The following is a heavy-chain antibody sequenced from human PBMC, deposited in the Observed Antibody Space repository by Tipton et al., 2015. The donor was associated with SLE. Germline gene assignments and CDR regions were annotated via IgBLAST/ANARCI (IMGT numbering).Heavy chain of an antibody. D-gene: IGHD3-10*01. J-gene: IGHJ6*02. CDR3: ARGGLGGNSLYYHFYGMDV. CDR2: ISYSGAT. CDR1: GDTIDGNTYF. V-gene: IGHV4-39*07. Sequence: TLSLTCTVSGDTIDGNTYFWDWIRQPPGKGLMLIGSISYSGATSYNPSLKSRVTISVDTSKNQFSLKLSSVTAADTAVYYCARGGLGGNSLYYHFYGMDVWGQGTTVTVSS.